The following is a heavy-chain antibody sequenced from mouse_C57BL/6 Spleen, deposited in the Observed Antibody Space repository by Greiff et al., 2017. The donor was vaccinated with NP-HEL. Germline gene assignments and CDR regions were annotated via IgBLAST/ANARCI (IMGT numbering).Heavy chain of an antibody. CDR1: GFTFSSYT. Sequence: EVNLVESGGGLVKPGGSLKLSCAASGFTFSSYTMSWVRQTPEKRLEWVATISGGGGNTYYPDSVKGRFTISRDNAKNTLYLQMSSLRSEDTALYYCARQIYYGNYGYYFDYWGQGTTLTVSS. CDR2: ISGGGGNT. D-gene: IGHD2-1*01. V-gene: IGHV5-9*01. J-gene: IGHJ2*01. CDR3: ARQIYYGNYGYYFDY.